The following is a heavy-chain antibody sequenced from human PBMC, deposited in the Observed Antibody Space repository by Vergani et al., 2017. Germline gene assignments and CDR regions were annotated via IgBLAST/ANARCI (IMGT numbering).Heavy chain of an antibody. CDR1: GFTFSSYG. D-gene: IGHD5-24*01. V-gene: IGHV3-30*03. Sequence: QVQLVESGGGVVQPGRSLRLSCAASGFTFSSYGMHWVRQAPGKGLEWVAVISYDGSNKYYADSVKGRFTISRDNAKNSLYLQMNSLRAEDTAVYYCARKSRDGFDYWGQGTLVTVSS. J-gene: IGHJ4*02. CDR2: ISYDGSNK. CDR3: ARKSRDGFDY.